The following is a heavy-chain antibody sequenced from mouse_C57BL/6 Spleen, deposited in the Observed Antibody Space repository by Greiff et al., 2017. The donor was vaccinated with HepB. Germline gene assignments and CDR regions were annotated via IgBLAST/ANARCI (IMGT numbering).Heavy chain of an antibody. CDR3: AREDYYGSSLYWYFDV. J-gene: IGHJ1*03. CDR1: GYTFTSYW. CDR2: IDPSDSET. V-gene: IGHV1-52*01. Sequence: VQLQQPGAELVRPGSSVKLSCKASGYTFTSYWMHWVKQRPIQGLEWIGNIDPSDSETHYNQKFKDKATLTVDKSSSTAYMQLSSLTSEDSAVYYCAREDYYGSSLYWYFDVWGTGTTVTVSS. D-gene: IGHD1-1*01.